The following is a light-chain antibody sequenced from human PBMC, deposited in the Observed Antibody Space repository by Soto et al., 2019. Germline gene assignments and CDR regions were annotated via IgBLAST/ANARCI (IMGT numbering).Light chain of an antibody. CDR3: QQYHSYWT. CDR1: QTISSW. Sequence: IPLPQSPSCRSVSARDVVTITFRASQTISSWLAWYQQKPGKAPKLLIYDASSLESGVPQRFSGSGSGTEFTLTISSLQTDDFSTYYCQQYHSYWTFGQGTKVDI. V-gene: IGKV1-5*01. J-gene: IGKJ1*01. CDR2: DAS.